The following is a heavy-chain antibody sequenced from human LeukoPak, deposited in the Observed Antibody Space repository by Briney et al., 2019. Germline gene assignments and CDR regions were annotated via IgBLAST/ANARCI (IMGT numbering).Heavy chain of an antibody. J-gene: IGHJ4*02. CDR2: IASDGSST. V-gene: IGHV3-74*01. D-gene: IGHD4-23*01. CDR3: ARGRPHGNDY. Sequence: GGSLRLSCAASGFTLSSYWMNWVRQAPGKGLVWVSRIASDGSSTTYADSVKGRFSISRDNAKNTLCLQMNSLRVEDTAVYYCARGRPHGNDYWGQGTLVTVSS. CDR1: GFTLSSYW.